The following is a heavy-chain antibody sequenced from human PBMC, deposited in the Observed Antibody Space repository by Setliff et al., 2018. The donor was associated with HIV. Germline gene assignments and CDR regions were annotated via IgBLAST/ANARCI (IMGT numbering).Heavy chain of an antibody. J-gene: IGHJ4*02. Sequence: SVKVSCKASGGTFTNYIYSWVRQAPGQGLEWMGGIIPISDMTHYAQHFQGRVTITADTATSTAYMELTSLGSDDTAIYFCAGSPFRIMSAHYRTLDYWGQGTLVTVSS. D-gene: IGHD3-9*01. CDR1: GGTFTNYI. V-gene: IGHV1-69*10. CDR3: AGSPFRIMSAHYRTLDY. CDR2: IIPISDMT.